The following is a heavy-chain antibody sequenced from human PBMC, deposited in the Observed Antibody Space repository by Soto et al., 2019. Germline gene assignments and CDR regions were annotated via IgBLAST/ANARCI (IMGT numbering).Heavy chain of an antibody. CDR1: GFSLSTSGVG. J-gene: IGHJ6*02. D-gene: IGHD1-26*01. CDR3: PHCGELGELNSGYYYGMDV. CDR2: IYWDDDK. V-gene: IGHV2-5*02. Sequence: SGPTLVNPTQTLTLTCTFSGFSLSTSGVGVGRIRQPPGKALEWLALIYWDDDKRYSPSLKSRLTITKDTSKNQVVLTMTNMDPVDTATYYCPHCGELGELNSGYYYGMDVWGQGTTVTVAS.